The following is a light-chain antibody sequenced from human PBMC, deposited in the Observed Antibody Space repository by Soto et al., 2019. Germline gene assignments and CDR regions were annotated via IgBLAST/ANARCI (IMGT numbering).Light chain of an antibody. J-gene: IGKJ4*01. CDR3: QQRSNWPLT. CDR2: DAS. V-gene: IGKV3-11*01. CDR1: QSVGSY. Sequence: EIVLTQSPATLSLSPGERATLSCRASQSVGSYLAWYQQKPGQAPRLLIYDASSRATGIPARFSGSGSGTDFPLTISSLEPEDFAVYYCQQRSNWPLTFGGGTKVDIK.